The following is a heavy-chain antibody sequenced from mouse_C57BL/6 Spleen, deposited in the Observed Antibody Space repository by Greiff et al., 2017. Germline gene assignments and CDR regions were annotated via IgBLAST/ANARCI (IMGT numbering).Heavy chain of an antibody. V-gene: IGHV1-82*01. J-gene: IGHJ1*03. CDR3: ARDGSSLYWYFDV. D-gene: IGHD1-1*01. CDR1: GYAFSSSW. Sequence: QVQLQQSGPELVKPGASVKISCKASGYAFSSSWMNWVKQRPGKGLEWIGRIYPGDGDTNYNGKFKGKATLTADKSSSTAYMQLRSLTSEDSAVYFCARDGSSLYWYFDVWGTGTTVTVSS. CDR2: IYPGDGDT.